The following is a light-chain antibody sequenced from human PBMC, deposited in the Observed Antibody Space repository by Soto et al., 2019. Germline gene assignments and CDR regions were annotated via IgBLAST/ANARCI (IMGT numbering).Light chain of an antibody. V-gene: IGKV3D-11*01. CDR1: QYSNTR. CDR2: QTS. J-gene: IGKJ1*01. CDR3: HQRQSWHRT. Sequence: ESVLTQSPATLCSFPGDRCTLSCRARQYSNTRVGWAQHRPGQAPRLLIYQTSLRAAGIPARFSASGSGTDFPLPISDVQPADFALYYCHQRQSWHRTFGQGTKVDIK.